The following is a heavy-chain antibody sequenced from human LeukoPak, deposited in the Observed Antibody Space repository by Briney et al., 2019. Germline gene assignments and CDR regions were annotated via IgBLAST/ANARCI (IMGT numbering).Heavy chain of an antibody. D-gene: IGHD3-16*01. J-gene: IGHJ4*02. Sequence: GGSLRLSCAASGFTFSDYAMHWVRQAPGKGLEWVAVISKDGSDKYYPGSVRGRFTISRDNSKNTIYLQMDSLRAEDTAVYYCAKGGYYFDYWGQGTLVTVSS. CDR1: GFTFSDYA. CDR2: ISKDGSDK. V-gene: IGHV3-30-3*01. CDR3: AKGGYYFDY.